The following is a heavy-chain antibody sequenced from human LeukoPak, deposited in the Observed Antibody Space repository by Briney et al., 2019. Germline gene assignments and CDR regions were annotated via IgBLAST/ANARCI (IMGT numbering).Heavy chain of an antibody. V-gene: IGHV3-48*02. J-gene: IGHJ4*02. CDR3: ARGVRYFDPYYFDY. D-gene: IGHD3-9*01. Sequence: GGSLRLSCAASGLTFSSYSMNWVRQAPGKGLEWVSYISSSSSTIYYADSVKGRFTISRDNAKNSLYLQMNSLRDEDTAVYYCARGVRYFDPYYFDYWGQGTLVTVSS. CDR2: ISSSSSTI. CDR1: GLTFSSYS.